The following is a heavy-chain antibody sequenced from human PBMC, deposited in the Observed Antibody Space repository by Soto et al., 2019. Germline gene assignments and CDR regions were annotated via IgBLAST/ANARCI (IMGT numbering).Heavy chain of an antibody. V-gene: IGHV4-59*01. CDR3: ARQQLLPFYYALDV. D-gene: IGHD6-13*01. J-gene: IGHJ6*02. CDR1: GGSISGYY. CDR2: IYYRGST. Sequence: ETLSLTCTVSGGSISGYYWSWIRQSPGKGLEYIGYIYYRGSTNYNPSLKSRVTMSVDTSRNQFSLKVNSVTAADTAVYYCARQQLLPFYYALDVWGQGTTVTVSS.